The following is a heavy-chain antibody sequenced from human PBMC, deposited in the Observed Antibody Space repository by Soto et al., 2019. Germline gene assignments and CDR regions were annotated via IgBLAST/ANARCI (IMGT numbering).Heavy chain of an antibody. V-gene: IGHV4-59*01. D-gene: IGHD2-21*02. CDR3: ARDLWGYCGTDCYPLDV. CDR2: MYKTGST. J-gene: IGHJ6*02. CDR1: GGSISGYY. Sequence: SETLSLTCTVSGGSISGYYWSWIRQPPGKGLEWIGYMYKTGSTVYNPPFKSRVTISVDTSKNQFSLKLNSVTAADTAVYYCARDLWGYCGTDCYPLDVWGQGTTVIVSS.